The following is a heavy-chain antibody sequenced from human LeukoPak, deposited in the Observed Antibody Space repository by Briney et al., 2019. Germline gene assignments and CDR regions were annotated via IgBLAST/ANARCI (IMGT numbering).Heavy chain of an antibody. J-gene: IGHJ4*02. CDR2: INPSGGST. CDR3: ARADNYYDSSGYIDY. D-gene: IGHD3-22*01. Sequence: ASVKVSCKASGYIFTSYYMHWVRQAPGQGLEWMGIINPSGGSTSCAQKFQGRVTMTRDTSTSTVHMELSSLRSEDTAVYYCARADNYYDSSGYIDYWGQGTLVTVSS. V-gene: IGHV1-46*01. CDR1: GYIFTSYY.